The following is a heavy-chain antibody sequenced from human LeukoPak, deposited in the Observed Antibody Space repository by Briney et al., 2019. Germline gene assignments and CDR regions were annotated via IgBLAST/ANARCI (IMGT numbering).Heavy chain of an antibody. Sequence: GESLKISCKGSGYSFTSYWIGWVRQMPGKGLEWMGIIYPGDSDTRYSPSFQGQVTISADKSISTAYLQWSSLKASDTAMYYCARRPYDSSGYYSLWISWGQGTLVTVSS. CDR2: IYPGDSDT. CDR3: ARRPYDSSGYYSLWIS. V-gene: IGHV5-51*01. CDR1: GYSFTSYW. J-gene: IGHJ5*02. D-gene: IGHD3-22*01.